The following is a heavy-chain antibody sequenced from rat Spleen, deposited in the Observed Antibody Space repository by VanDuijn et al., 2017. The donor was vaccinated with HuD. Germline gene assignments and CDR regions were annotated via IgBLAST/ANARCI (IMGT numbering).Heavy chain of an antibody. CDR1: GFTFSNYG. CDR2: ISYDGSST. V-gene: IGHV5-29*01. D-gene: IGHD1-2*01. CDR3: ATAKIATSTGGFDF. J-gene: IGHJ1*01. Sequence: EVQLVESGGGFVQPGRSLKLSCAASGFTFSNYGMAWVRQAPTQGLEWVATISYDGSSTYYRDSVKGRFTYSRDNAKSTLYLQMDSLRSEDTATYFCATAKIATSTGGFDFWGPGTMVTVSS.